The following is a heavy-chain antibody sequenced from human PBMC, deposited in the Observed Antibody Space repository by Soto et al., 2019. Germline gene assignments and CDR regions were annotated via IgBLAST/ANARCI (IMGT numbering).Heavy chain of an antibody. CDR2: NYPGDSDT. V-gene: IGHV5-51*01. CDR3: ARKDSTSDFDY. Sequence: PGESLKISCKGSGYSFTTYWIGWVRQMPGKGLEWMGINYPGDSDTRYSPSFQGHVTISADKYITTAYLQWSRLKASDTAMYYGARKDSTSDFDYWGQGALVTVSS. D-gene: IGHD3-22*01. J-gene: IGHJ4*02. CDR1: GYSFTTYW.